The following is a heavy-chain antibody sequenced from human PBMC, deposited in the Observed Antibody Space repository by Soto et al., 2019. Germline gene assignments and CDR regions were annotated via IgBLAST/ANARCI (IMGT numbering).Heavy chain of an antibody. J-gene: IGHJ5*02. Sequence: EVQLVESGGGLVQPGGSLRLSCAASGFTVSSNYMSWVRQAPGKGLEWVSVIYSGGSTYYADSVKGRFTISRDNSKNTLYHQMNSLRAEDTAVYYCARDEGNWNWFDPWGQGTLVTVSS. V-gene: IGHV3-66*01. CDR2: IYSGGST. CDR1: GFTVSSNY. CDR3: ARDEGNWNWFDP. D-gene: IGHD1-1*01.